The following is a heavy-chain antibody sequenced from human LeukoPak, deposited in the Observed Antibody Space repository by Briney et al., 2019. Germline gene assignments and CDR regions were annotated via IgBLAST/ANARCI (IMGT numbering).Heavy chain of an antibody. CDR3: AREPIVVVVAATLVPYYGMDV. J-gene: IGHJ6*02. V-gene: IGHV3-23*01. CDR2: VSDSGGTT. D-gene: IGHD2-15*01. Sequence: GGSLRLSCAASGFTFSSYAMSWVRQAPGKGLEWVSAVSDSGGTTYYADSVKGRFTISRDNSKNTLYLQMNSLRAEDTAVYYCAREPIVVVVAATLVPYYGMDVWGQGTTVTVSS. CDR1: GFTFSSYA.